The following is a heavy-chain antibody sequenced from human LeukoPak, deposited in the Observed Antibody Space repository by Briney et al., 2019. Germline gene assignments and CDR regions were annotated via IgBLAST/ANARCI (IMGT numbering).Heavy chain of an antibody. CDR3: ARWVRSYYYMDG. CDR1: GGSFSGYY. J-gene: IGHJ6*03. V-gene: IGHV4-34*01. Sequence: SETLSLTCAVYGGSFSGYYWSWIRQPPGKGLEWIGEINHSGSTNYNPSLKSRVTISVDTSKNQFSLKLSSVTAADTAVYYCARWVRSYYYMDGWGKGTTVTVSS. CDR2: INHSGST.